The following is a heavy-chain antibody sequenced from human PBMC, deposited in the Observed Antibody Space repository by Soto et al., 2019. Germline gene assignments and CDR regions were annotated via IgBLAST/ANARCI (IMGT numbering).Heavy chain of an antibody. CDR2: IIPIFGTA. Sequence: SVKVSCKASGGTFSSYAISWVRQAPGQGLEWMGGIIPIFGTANYAQKFQGRVTITADESTSTAYMELSSLRSEDTAVYYCARVSFINYYDSSGYYARDYYYGMDVWGQGTTVTVSS. CDR3: ARVSFINYYDSSGYYARDYYYGMDV. CDR1: GGTFSSYA. V-gene: IGHV1-69*13. J-gene: IGHJ6*02. D-gene: IGHD3-22*01.